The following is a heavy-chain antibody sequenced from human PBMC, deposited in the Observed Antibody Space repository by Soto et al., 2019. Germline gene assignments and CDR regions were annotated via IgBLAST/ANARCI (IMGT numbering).Heavy chain of an antibody. V-gene: IGHV6-1*01. D-gene: IGHD2-2*01. J-gene: IGHJ5*01. CDR1: GDSVSSNSAA. CDR2: TYYRSKWYN. Sequence: SQTLSLTCAISGDSVSSNSAAWNWIRQSPSRGLEWPGRTYYRSKWYNDYAVSVKSRITINPDTSKNQFSLQLNSVTPEDTAVYYCARAVLVYFSSTSCYLIYSCAQRTLVTVS. CDR3: ARAVLVYFSSTSCYLIYS.